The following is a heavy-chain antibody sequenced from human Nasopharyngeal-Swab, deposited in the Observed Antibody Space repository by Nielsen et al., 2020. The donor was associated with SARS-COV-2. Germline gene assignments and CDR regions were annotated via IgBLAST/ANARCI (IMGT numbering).Heavy chain of an antibody. CDR2: INHSGST. D-gene: IGHD3-22*01. J-gene: IGHJ4*02. Sequence: WIRQPPGKRLEWIGEINHSGSTNYNPSLKSRVTISVDTSKNQFSLKLTSVTAADTAVYYCARAEPSGGWYYYDSSGYYYGYWGQGTLVTVSS. CDR3: ARAEPSGGWYYYDSSGYYYGY. V-gene: IGHV4-34*01.